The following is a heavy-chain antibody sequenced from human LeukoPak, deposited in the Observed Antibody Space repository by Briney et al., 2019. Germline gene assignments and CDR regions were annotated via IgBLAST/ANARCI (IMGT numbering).Heavy chain of an antibody. CDR3: AKEASAGYPNWFAP. V-gene: IGHV3-23*01. CDR2: ISGSATAT. CDR1: GFTFSSYA. Sequence: GGSLRLSCAASGFTFSSYAMSWVRQAPGKGLEWVSAISGSATATIYADSVKGRFTISRDNSKSALYLQMNSLRVEDTAMYYCAKEASAGYPNWFAPWGRGTLVTVSP. D-gene: IGHD2-15*01. J-gene: IGHJ5*02.